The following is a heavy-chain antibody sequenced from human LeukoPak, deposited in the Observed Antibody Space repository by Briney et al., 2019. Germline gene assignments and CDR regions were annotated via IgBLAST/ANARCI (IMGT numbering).Heavy chain of an antibody. V-gene: IGHV3-49*04. CDR3: SRGGGSYGSGYGMDV. Sequence: PGRSLRLSCTGSGFTLDDYAMNWVRQAPGEGLEWVGFIRSKAYGGTTDYAASVKGRFTISRDDSKSIAYLQMNSLKTEDTAVYYCSRGGGSYGSGYGMDVWGKGTTVTVSS. CDR1: GFTLDDYA. CDR2: IRSKAYGGTT. D-gene: IGHD3-10*01. J-gene: IGHJ6*04.